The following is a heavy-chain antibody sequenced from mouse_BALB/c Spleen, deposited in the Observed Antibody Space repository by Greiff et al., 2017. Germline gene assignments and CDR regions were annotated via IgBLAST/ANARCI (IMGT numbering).Heavy chain of an antibody. J-gene: IGHJ2*01. CDR2: IDTENGDT. CDR3: DAHYGSYFDD. Sequence: EVQLQQSGAELVRSGASVKLSCTASGFTFNNYYMHWVKQRPEQGLEWIGWIDTENGDTEYAAKFQGKATMTADTSSNTAYLQLSSLTSEDTAVEYCDAHYGSYFDDWGEGTTVTVSS. D-gene: IGHD1-1*01. V-gene: IGHV14-4*02. CDR1: GFTFNNYY.